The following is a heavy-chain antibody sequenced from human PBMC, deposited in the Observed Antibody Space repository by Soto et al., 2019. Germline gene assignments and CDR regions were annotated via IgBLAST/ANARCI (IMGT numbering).Heavy chain of an antibody. J-gene: IGHJ6*02. CDR3: AAAGTSYYGLDV. Sequence: EVQLLESRGGLVQPGGSLRLSCAASGLTFSSYAMSWVRQAPGKGLEWVSAISGSGGSTYYADSVKGRFTISRDNSKNTLYLQMNSLRAEDTAVYYCAAAGTSYYGLDVWGQGTTVTVSS. CDR1: GLTFSSYA. V-gene: IGHV3-23*01. D-gene: IGHD6-13*01. CDR2: ISGSGGST.